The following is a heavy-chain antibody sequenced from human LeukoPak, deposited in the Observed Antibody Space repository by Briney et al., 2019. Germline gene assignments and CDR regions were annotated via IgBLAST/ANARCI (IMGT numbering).Heavy chain of an antibody. Sequence: SVKGSCKASGGTFSSYTISWVRQAPGQGLEWMGGIIPILGIANYAQKCQGRVTITADKSTSTAYMELSSLRSEDTAVYYCAREGGSYYEFDYWGQGTLVTVSS. J-gene: IGHJ4*02. CDR2: IIPILGIA. CDR3: AREGGSYYEFDY. D-gene: IGHD1-26*01. V-gene: IGHV1-69*04. CDR1: GGTFSSYT.